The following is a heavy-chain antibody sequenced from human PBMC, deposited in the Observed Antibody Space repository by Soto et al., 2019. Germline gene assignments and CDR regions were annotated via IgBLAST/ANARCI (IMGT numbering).Heavy chain of an antibody. J-gene: IGHJ6*02. CDR1: GFTFSSYA. V-gene: IGHV3-30-3*01. CDR2: ISYDGSNK. CDR3: ARASAGSGSYCLEGRIRDYYYYGMDV. Sequence: GGSLRLSCAASGFTFSSYAMHWVRQAPGKGLEWVAVISYDGSNKYYADSVKGRFTISRDNSKNTLYLQMNSLRAEDTAVYYCARASAGSGSYCLEGRIRDYYYYGMDVWGQGTTVTVSS. D-gene: IGHD3-10*01.